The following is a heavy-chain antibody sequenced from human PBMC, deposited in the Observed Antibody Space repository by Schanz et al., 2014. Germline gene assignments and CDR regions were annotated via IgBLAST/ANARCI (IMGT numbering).Heavy chain of an antibody. V-gene: IGHV4-59*08. CDR2: IHQSGGT. CDR3: AIFLYDVAS. Sequence: QVQLQESGPGLVKPSETLSLTCSVSGGDIGNYYWSWIRQPPGKGLEWIGYIHQSGGTNYNPSLKSQLPISFNPPKNHFSETSTSFTAADTAVYYCAIFLYDVASWGQGTLVTVSS. D-gene: IGHD3-3*01. CDR1: GGDIGNYY. J-gene: IGHJ5*02.